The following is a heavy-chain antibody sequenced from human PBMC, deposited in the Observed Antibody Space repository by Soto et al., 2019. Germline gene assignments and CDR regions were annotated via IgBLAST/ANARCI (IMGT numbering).Heavy chain of an antibody. Sequence: SETLSLTCTVSGGSISSYYWSWIRQPPGKGLEWIGYIYYSGSTNYNPSLKSRVTISVGTSKNQFSLKLSSVTAADTAVYYCARAFYGSGSYYNHPWFDPWGQGTLVTVSS. CDR1: GGSISSYY. V-gene: IGHV4-59*01. CDR3: ARAFYGSGSYYNHPWFDP. D-gene: IGHD3-10*01. CDR2: IYYSGST. J-gene: IGHJ5*02.